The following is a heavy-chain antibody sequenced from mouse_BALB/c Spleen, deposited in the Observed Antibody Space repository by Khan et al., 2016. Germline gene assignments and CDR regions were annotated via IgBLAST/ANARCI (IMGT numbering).Heavy chain of an antibody. D-gene: IGHD2-4*01. Sequence: VQLQQSGAELVKPGASVKLSCTASGFNIKDTYMHWVKQRPEQGLEWIGRIDPANGNTKYDPKFQGKATITADTSSNTAYLQLSSLTSEDTAVNYSARSTYDHDVGFAYWGQGTLVTVPA. CDR1: GFNIKDTY. J-gene: IGHJ3*01. CDR2: IDPANGNT. V-gene: IGHV14-3*02. CDR3: ARSTYDHDVGFAY.